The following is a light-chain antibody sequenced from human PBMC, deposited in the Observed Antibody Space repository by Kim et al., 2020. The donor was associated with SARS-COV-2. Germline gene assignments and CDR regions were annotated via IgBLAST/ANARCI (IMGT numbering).Light chain of an antibody. CDR3: SALDSSLSAHV. J-gene: IGLJ3*02. V-gene: IGLV10-54*02. CDR1: SNIVGNQG. CDR2: RNN. Sequence: QAGLTQPPSVSKGLRQTATLTCTGNSNIVGNQGAAWLQQHQGHPPKLLSYRNNNRPSGISERFSASRSGNTASLTITGLQPEDVADYYCSALDSSLSAHVFGGGTKVTVL.